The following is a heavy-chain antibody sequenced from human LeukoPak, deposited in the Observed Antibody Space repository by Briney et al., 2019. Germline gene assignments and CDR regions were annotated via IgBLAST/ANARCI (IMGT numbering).Heavy chain of an antibody. CDR2: INYSGST. CDR3: ARGLDY. Sequence: SETLSLTCTVSGGSISSSNYYWGWIRQPPGKGLEWIGNINYSGSTYYNPSLKSRVTISVDTSKNQFSLKLTSVTAADTAVYYCARGLDYWGQGTLVTVSS. CDR1: GGSISSSNYY. J-gene: IGHJ4*02. V-gene: IGHV4-39*07.